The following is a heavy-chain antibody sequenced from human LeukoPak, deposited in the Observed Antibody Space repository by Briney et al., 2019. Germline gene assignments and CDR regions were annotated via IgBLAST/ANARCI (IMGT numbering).Heavy chain of an antibody. V-gene: IGHV1-18*01. CDR2: ISAYNGNT. CDR3: AREGCGGDCYSYNWFDP. D-gene: IGHD2-21*02. J-gene: IGHJ5*02. Sequence: ASVKVSCKASGYTFTSYGISWVRQAPGQGLEWMGWISAYNGNTNYAQKLQGRVTMTTDTSTSTAYMELRSLRSDDTAVYYRAREGCGGDCYSYNWFDPWGQGTLVTVSS. CDR1: GYTFTSYG.